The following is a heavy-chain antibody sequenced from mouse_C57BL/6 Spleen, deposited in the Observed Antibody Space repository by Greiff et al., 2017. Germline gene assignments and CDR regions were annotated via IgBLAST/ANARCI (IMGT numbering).Heavy chain of an antibody. D-gene: IGHD3-2*02. V-gene: IGHV1-55*01. CDR2: IYPGSGST. J-gene: IGHJ3*01. Sequence: QVQLQQPGAELVKPGASVKMSCKASGYTFTSYWITWVKQRPGQGLEWIGDIYPGSGSTKYNEKFKSKATLTEDTSSSTSYMQLSSLTSEDSAVYYGGRRSQHRPAWFAYWGQGTLVTVSA. CDR3: GRRSQHRPAWFAY. CDR1: GYTFTSYW.